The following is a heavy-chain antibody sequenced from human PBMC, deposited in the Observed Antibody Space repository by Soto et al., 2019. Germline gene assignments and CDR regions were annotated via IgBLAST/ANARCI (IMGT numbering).Heavy chain of an antibody. Sequence: PVGSLRLSCAASGFTFSSYAMSWVRQAPGKGLEWVSAISGSGGSTYYADSVKGRFTISRDNSKNTLYLQMNSLRAEDTAVYYCANLLGAAPGFDYWGQGTLVTVSS. V-gene: IGHV3-23*01. D-gene: IGHD6-6*01. CDR3: ANLLGAAPGFDY. J-gene: IGHJ4*02. CDR1: GFTFSSYA. CDR2: ISGSGGST.